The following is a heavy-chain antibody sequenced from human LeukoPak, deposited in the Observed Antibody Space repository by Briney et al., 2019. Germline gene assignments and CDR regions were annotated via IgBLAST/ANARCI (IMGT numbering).Heavy chain of an antibody. CDR1: GFTVSSSY. CDR3: ARDTPTAGTRYFDC. V-gene: IGHV3-66*01. CDR2: IYSGGAT. J-gene: IGHJ4*02. D-gene: IGHD6-13*01. Sequence: PGESLRLSCAASGFTVSSSYISWVRQAPGKGLEWVSVIYSGGATYYADSVKGRFTVSRDNSRNTLYLQMNTLRAEDTAVYYCARDTPTAGTRYFDCWGQGTLVTVSS.